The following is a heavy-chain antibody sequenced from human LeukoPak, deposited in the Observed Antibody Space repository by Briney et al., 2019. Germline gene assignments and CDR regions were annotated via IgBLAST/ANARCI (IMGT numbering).Heavy chain of an antibody. J-gene: IGHJ4*02. D-gene: IGHD5-12*01. CDR3: ATSKGYSGYEYDY. V-gene: IGHV5-51*01. CDR1: GYSFTSYW. CDR2: IYPGDSDT. Sequence: GESLKISCKGSGYSFTSYWIGWVRQMPGKGLEWMGIIYPGDSDTRHSPSFQGQVTISADKSISTAYLQWSSLKASDTAMYYCATSKGYSGYEYDYWGQGTLVTVSS.